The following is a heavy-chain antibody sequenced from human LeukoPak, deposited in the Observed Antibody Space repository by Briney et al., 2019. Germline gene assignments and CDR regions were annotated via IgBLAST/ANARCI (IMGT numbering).Heavy chain of an antibody. V-gene: IGHV4-59*01. CDR2: IYDSGNT. J-gene: IGHJ4*02. Sequence: PSETLSLTCTVSGGSISSYYWRWIRQPPGKGLEWIGYIYDSGNTNYNPSLKSRVTISIDTSKNQFSLRLTSVTAADTATYYCARETSLTGYASGLGFNYWGQGILVTVSS. D-gene: IGHD6-19*01. CDR1: GGSISSYY. CDR3: ARETSLTGYASGLGFNY.